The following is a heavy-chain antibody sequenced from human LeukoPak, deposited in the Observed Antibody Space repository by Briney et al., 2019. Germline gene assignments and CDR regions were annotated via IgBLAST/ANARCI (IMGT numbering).Heavy chain of an antibody. Sequence: SVKVSCKASGGTFSSYAISWVRQAPGQGLEWMGRIIPIFGIANYAQKFQGRVTMTRDTSTSTVYMELSSLRSEDTAVYYCARGSGDSSSPVYFDYWGQGTLVTVSS. V-gene: IGHV1-69*04. D-gene: IGHD6-13*01. J-gene: IGHJ4*02. CDR3: ARGSGDSSSPVYFDY. CDR1: GGTFSSYA. CDR2: IIPIFGIA.